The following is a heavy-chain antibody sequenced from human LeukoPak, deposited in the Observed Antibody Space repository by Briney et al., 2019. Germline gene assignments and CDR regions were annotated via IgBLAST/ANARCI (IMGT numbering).Heavy chain of an antibody. CDR2: ISYNGST. V-gene: IGHV4-59*01. D-gene: IGHD1-26*01. CDR3: ARGGGGTDY. CDR1: GASISSYY. J-gene: IGHJ4*02. Sequence: PSETLSLTCTVSGASISSYYWSWIRQPPGKGLEWIGYISYNGSTDYNASLKSRVTISVDTSKNQFSLKLSSVTAADTAVYYCARGGGGTDYWGQGTLVTVSS.